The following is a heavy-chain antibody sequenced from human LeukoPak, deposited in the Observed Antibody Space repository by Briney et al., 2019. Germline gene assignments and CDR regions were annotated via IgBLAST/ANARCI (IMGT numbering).Heavy chain of an antibody. V-gene: IGHV5-10-1*04. D-gene: IGHD5-18*01. Sequence: GESLRISCKGSGYSFTTYWISWVRQMPGKGLEWMGRIDPSDSYTNYSPSFQGQVTISADKSISTAYLQWSSLKASDTAIYYCARRPVDTSMVGLDYWGQGTLVTVSS. J-gene: IGHJ4*02. CDR3: ARRPVDTSMVGLDY. CDR2: IDPSDSYT. CDR1: GYSFTTYW.